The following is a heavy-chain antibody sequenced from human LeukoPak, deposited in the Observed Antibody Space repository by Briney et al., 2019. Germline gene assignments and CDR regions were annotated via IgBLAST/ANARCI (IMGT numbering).Heavy chain of an antibody. CDR1: GGSTSGSSYY. CDR3: AKTVWSRLAAGLDS. Sequence: SETLSLTCSVSGGSTSGSSYYWGWIRQPPGKGLEWIGNIHYRGSTYYNPSLKSRVIMSIATSKNQFSLKVNSVTATDTAVYYCAKTVWSRLAAGLDSWGQGTLVTVSS. D-gene: IGHD2-21*02. CDR2: IHYRGST. J-gene: IGHJ4*02. V-gene: IGHV4-39*01.